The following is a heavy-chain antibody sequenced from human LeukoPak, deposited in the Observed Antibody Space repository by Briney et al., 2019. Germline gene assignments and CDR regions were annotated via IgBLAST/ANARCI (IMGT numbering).Heavy chain of an antibody. CDR2: IYYSGST. J-gene: IGHJ5*02. D-gene: IGHD2-2*01. CDR1: GGSISSYY. Sequence: SETLSLTCTVSGGSISSYYWSWIRQPPGKGLGWIGYIYYSGSTNYNPSLKSRVTISVDTSKNQFSLKLSSVTAADTAVYYCARVEAAFVVVPAAFWFDPWGQGTLVTVSS. V-gene: IGHV4-59*01. CDR3: ARVEAAFVVVPAAFWFDP.